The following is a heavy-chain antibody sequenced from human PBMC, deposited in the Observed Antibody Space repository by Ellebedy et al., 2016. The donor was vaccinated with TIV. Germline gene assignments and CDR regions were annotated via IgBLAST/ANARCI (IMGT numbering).Heavy chain of an antibody. CDR1: GFTFSSYS. CDR2: INTISSY. Sequence: GESLKISCAASGFTFSSYSLNWVRQAPGKGLEWVSSINTISSYADSVRGRFTISRDNAKNSLYLQMNSLRAEDTAVYYCAGGTYWGQGTLVTVSS. V-gene: IGHV3-21*04. J-gene: IGHJ4*02. CDR3: AGGTY.